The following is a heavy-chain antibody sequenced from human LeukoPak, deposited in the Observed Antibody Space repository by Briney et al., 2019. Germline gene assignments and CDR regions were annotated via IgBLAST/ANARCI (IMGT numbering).Heavy chain of an antibody. CDR3: ARDGGSFGY. Sequence: GGSLRLSCAASGFTFSSYAMHWVRQAPGKGLEWVAVISYDGSNKYYADSVKGRFTISRDNPKNTLYLQMNSLRAEDTAVYYCARDGGSFGYWGQGTLVTVSS. D-gene: IGHD1-26*01. V-gene: IGHV3-30*14. J-gene: IGHJ4*02. CDR1: GFTFSSYA. CDR2: ISYDGSNK.